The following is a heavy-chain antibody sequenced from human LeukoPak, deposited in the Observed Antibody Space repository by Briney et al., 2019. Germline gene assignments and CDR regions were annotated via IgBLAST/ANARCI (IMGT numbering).Heavy chain of an antibody. D-gene: IGHD3-3*01. V-gene: IGHV1-46*01. J-gene: IGHJ3*02. CDR3: ARDRFWSAPYMGSGYDAFDI. CDR2: INPSGGST. CDR1: GYTFTSYY. Sequence: GASVKVSCKASGYTFTSYYMHRVRQAPGQGLEWMGIINPSGGSTSYAQKFQGRVTMTRDTSTSTVYMELSSLRSEDTAVYYCARDRFWSAPYMGSGYDAFDIWGQGTMVTVSS.